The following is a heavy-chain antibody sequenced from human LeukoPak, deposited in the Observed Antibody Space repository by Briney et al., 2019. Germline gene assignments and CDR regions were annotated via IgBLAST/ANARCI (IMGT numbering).Heavy chain of an antibody. V-gene: IGHV3-30-3*01. D-gene: IGHD5-18*01. CDR1: GFTFSSYA. J-gene: IGHJ4*02. CDR3: ARGVRGYSYPIFDY. Sequence: PGGSLRLSCAASGFTFSSYAMHWVRQAPGKGLEWVAVISYDGSNKYYADSVKGRFTISRDNSKNTLYLRMNSLRAEDTAVYYCARGVRGYSYPIFDYWGQGTLVTVSS. CDR2: ISYDGSNK.